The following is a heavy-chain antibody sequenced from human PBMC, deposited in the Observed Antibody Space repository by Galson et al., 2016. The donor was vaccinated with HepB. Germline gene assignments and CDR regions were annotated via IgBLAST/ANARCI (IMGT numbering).Heavy chain of an antibody. Sequence: SLRLSCAASGFTFNTYAMSWVRRAPGKGLEWVSAISGSGVSTYYADSVKGRFTISRDNSKNTLYLQMNSLRADDTGVYYCAKSLESILWFGELVRDYWGQGTLVTVSS. V-gene: IGHV3-23*01. J-gene: IGHJ4*02. CDR2: ISGSGVST. CDR3: AKSLESILWFGELVRDY. D-gene: IGHD3-10*01. CDR1: GFTFNTYA.